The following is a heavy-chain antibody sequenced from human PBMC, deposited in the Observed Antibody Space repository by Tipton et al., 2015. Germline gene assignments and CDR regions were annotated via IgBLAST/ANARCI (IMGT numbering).Heavy chain of an antibody. CDR3: ARLHLGGVKSGLDV. CDR2: IYSSATT. D-gene: IGHD3-16*01. V-gene: IGHV4-4*09. J-gene: IGHJ6*02. Sequence: TLSLTCTVSGGSISSYYWNWIRQSPGKGLEWIGYIYSSATTSYSSALRSRVTISVDTSKNQFSLNLRSVTAADTAVYYCARLHLGGVKSGLDVWGQGTTVTVSS. CDR1: GGSISSYY.